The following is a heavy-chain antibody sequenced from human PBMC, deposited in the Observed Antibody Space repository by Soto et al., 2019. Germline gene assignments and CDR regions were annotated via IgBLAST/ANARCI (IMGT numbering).Heavy chain of an antibody. CDR3: ARGRGITGNQPYYFDY. CDR2: INHSGGT. CDR1: VGSFSVYY. Sequence: PSETLSLTCAVYVGSFSVYYWSWIRQPPGKGLEWIGEINHSGGTNYNPSLKSRVTISVDTSKNQFSLKLSSVTAADAAVYYCARGRGITGNQPYYFDYWGQGTMVTVSS. D-gene: IGHD1-20*01. V-gene: IGHV4-34*01. J-gene: IGHJ4*02.